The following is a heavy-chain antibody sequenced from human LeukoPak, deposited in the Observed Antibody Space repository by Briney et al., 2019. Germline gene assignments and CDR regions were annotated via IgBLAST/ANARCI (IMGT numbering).Heavy chain of an antibody. CDR3: AKVRPGYCSGGSCAGVDY. Sequence: GGSLRLSCAASGFTFSSYAMSWVRQAPGKGLEWVSAISGSGGSTYYADSVKGRFTISRDNSKNTLYLQMNSLRAEDTAVYYCAKVRPGYCSGGSCAGVDYWGQGTLVTVSS. CDR2: ISGSGGST. CDR1: GFTFSSYA. V-gene: IGHV3-23*01. J-gene: IGHJ4*02. D-gene: IGHD2-15*01.